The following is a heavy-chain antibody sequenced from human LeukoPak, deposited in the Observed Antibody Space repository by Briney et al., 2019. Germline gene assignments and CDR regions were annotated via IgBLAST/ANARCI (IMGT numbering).Heavy chain of an antibody. CDR1: GFTVSSNS. CDR2: IYSDNT. D-gene: IGHD3/OR15-3a*01. V-gene: IGHV3-53*01. Sequence: GGSLRLSCTVSGFTVSSNSMSWVRQAPGKGLEWVSFIYSDNTHYSDSVKGRFTISRDNSKNTLYLQMNSLRAEDTAVYYCARDHLLDWYYYYVDVWGKGTTVTVSS. J-gene: IGHJ6*03. CDR3: ARDHLLDWYYYYVDV.